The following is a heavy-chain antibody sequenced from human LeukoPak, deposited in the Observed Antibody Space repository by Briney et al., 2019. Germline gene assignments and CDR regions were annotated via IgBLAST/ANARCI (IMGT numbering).Heavy chain of an antibody. CDR3: ARGVYTAAAQYGY. CDR1: GGSISSYY. V-gene: IGHV4-59*01. Sequence: SETLSLTCTVSGGSISSYYWSWIRQPPGKGLEWIGYIYYSGTTNYNPSLKSRVTISVDTSKNQFSLKLSSVTAADTAVYHCARGVYTAAAQYGYWGQGTLVTVSS. J-gene: IGHJ4*02. D-gene: IGHD6-13*01. CDR2: IYYSGTT.